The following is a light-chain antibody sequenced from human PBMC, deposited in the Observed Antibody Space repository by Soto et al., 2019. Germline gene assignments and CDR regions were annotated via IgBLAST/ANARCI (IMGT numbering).Light chain of an antibody. Sequence: QSALTQPASVSGSPGQSITISCTGTSSDVGSYDLVSWYQQHPDKAPKLMIYEVSKWPSGVSNRFSGSKSGNTASLTISGLQAEDESDYYCSSYAGGSTYVVFGGGTKVTVL. CDR2: EVS. J-gene: IGLJ2*01. CDR1: SSDVGSYDL. CDR3: SSYAGGSTYVV. V-gene: IGLV2-23*02.